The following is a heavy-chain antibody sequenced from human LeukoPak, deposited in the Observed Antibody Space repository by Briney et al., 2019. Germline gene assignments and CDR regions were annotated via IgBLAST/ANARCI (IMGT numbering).Heavy chain of an antibody. D-gene: IGHD7-27*01. CDR3: ARDWGWAFDP. J-gene: IGHJ5*02. CDR2: ISEDGRRR. CDR1: GFSFSSRW. Sequence: GGSLRLPCVASGFSFSSRWMSWVRQAPGKGLEWVAHISEDGRRRDYVDSLRGRFTISRDNAKDSLFLELNSLRDEDTAVYYCARDWGWAFDPWGQGTLVTAFS. V-gene: IGHV3-7*01.